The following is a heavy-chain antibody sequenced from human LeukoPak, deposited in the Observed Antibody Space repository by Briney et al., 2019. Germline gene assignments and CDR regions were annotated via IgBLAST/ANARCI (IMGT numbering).Heavy chain of an antibody. CDR1: GFTFNNYA. Sequence: GGSLRLSCAAPGFTFNNYAMNWVRQAPGKGLEWVSHISPSGDSTYYADSVKGRFTISRDSSKNTLSLQMNSLRAEDTAVYYCAKIPKGGYFDYWGQGTLVTVST. J-gene: IGHJ4*02. V-gene: IGHV3-23*01. D-gene: IGHD2-2*01. CDR2: ISPSGDST. CDR3: AKIPKGGYFDY.